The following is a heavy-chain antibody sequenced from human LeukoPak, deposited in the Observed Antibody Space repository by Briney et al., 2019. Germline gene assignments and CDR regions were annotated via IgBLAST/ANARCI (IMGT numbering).Heavy chain of an antibody. V-gene: IGHV4-34*09. Sequence: PSETLSLTCAVYGGSFSGYYWSWIRQPPGKGLGWIGEIYHSGSTNYNPSLKSRVTISVDTSKNQFSLKLSSVTAADTAVYYCARVHSSSRYGMDVWGQGTTVTVSS. D-gene: IGHD6-13*01. CDR1: GGSFSGYY. CDR3: ARVHSSSRYGMDV. CDR2: IYHSGST. J-gene: IGHJ6*02.